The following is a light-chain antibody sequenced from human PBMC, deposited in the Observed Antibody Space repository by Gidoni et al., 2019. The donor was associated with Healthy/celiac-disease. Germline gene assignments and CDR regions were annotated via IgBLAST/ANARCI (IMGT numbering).Light chain of an antibody. CDR1: QSVSSSY. CDR2: GAS. CDR3: QQYGSSPKT. J-gene: IGKJ1*01. Sequence: EIVLTQSPGTLSLSPGERATLSCRASQSVSSSYLDWYQQKPGQAPRLLIYGASSRATGIPDRFSGSGYGTDFTLTISRLEPEDFAVYYCQQYGSSPKTFGQGTKVEIK. V-gene: IGKV3-20*01.